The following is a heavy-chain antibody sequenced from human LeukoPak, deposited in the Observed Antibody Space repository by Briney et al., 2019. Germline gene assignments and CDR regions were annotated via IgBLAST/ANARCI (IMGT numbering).Heavy chain of an antibody. CDR3: ARADRLHGGPYLIGP. D-gene: IGHD3-16*01. Sequence: GASVKVSCKTSGYSFTDYYMHWVRQTPGQGLEWMGWINPNSGGTSSAQKFQGRVTMTRDTSITTVYMEVNWLTSDDTAMYYCARADRLHGGPYLIGPWGQGTLVTVYS. V-gene: IGHV1-2*02. J-gene: IGHJ5*02. CDR1: GYSFTDYY. CDR2: INPNSGGT.